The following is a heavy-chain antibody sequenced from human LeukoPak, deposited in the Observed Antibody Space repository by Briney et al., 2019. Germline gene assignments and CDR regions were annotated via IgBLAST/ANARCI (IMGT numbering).Heavy chain of an antibody. Sequence: GGSLRLSCAASGFTFSSYAMSWVRQAPGKGLEWVSAISGSGGSTYYADSVKGRFTISRDNSKNTLYLQMNSLRAEDTAVYYCVRGSGSYYNDGDYWGQGTLVTVFS. CDR3: VRGSGSYYNDGDY. CDR2: ISGSGGST. D-gene: IGHD3-10*01. V-gene: IGHV3-23*01. J-gene: IGHJ4*02. CDR1: GFTFSSYA.